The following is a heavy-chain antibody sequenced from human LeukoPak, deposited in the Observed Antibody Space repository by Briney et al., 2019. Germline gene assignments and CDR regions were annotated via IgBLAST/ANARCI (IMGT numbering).Heavy chain of an antibody. CDR3: TRSGYRHPYHFDS. J-gene: IGHJ4*02. V-gene: IGHV3-53*01. D-gene: IGHD3-22*01. CDR2: LYTGGGT. CDR1: GFSVRTTY. Sequence: GGSLRLSCAASGFSVRTTYMSWVRQAPGKGLEWVSVLYTGGGTDHADSVKGRFIVSRDNSKNTLSLQMNSLRAEDTAIYYCTRSGYRHPYHFDSWGQGTLVIVSS.